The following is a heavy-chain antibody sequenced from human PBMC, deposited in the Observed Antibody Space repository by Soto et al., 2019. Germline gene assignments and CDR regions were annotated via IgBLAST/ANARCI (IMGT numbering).Heavy chain of an antibody. Sequence: QVQPVAAGAEVKKPGAFVKVSCKASGITFNRYDYNWVRQATGQGLEWMGWMNPNSGNTGYAQKFQGRVTMTRNTSISTAYMELSSLRSEDTAVYYCARERTYFGDYWGQGTLVTVSS. CDR1: GITFNRYD. CDR2: MNPNSGNT. V-gene: IGHV1-8*01. D-gene: IGHD3-9*01. CDR3: ARERTYFGDY. J-gene: IGHJ4*02.